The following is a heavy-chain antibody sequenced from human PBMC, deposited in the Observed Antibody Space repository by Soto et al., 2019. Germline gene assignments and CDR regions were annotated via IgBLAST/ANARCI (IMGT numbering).Heavy chain of an antibody. CDR1: GGAISSSSNY. V-gene: IGHV4-39*01. CDR3: ARNRRYSSSWYEAYYFGY. CDR2: FYYSGST. Sequence: PSETLSLTCPVSGGAISSSSNYWGLIRQPPGKGLEWIWSFYYSGSTYYNPSLKSRVTISVDTSKNQFSLKLSSVTDADTAVHYCARNRRYSSSWYEAYYFGYWGQGTLVTVSS. D-gene: IGHD6-13*01. J-gene: IGHJ4*02.